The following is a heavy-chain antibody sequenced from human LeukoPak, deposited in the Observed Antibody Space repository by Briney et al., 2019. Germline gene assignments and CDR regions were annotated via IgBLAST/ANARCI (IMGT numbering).Heavy chain of an antibody. V-gene: IGHV1-8*01. CDR1: GYTFTSYD. CDR2: MNPNSGTT. Sequence: ASVRVSCKASGYTFTSYDSNWVRQAPGQGPEWIGWMNPNSGTTGYAQKFQGRVTMTRDTSISTAYMDLSSLRSEDTAVYYCARAFRYYGSGSYQRAFDIWGQGTMVTVSS. CDR3: ARAFRYYGSGSYQRAFDI. D-gene: IGHD3-10*01. J-gene: IGHJ3*02.